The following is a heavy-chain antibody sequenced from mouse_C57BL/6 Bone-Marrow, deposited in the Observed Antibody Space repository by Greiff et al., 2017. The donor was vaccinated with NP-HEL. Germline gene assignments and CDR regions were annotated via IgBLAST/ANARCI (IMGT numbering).Heavy chain of an antibody. CDR3: ARQDGTSFAY. CDR1: GFTFSDYG. J-gene: IGHJ3*01. V-gene: IGHV5-17*01. Sequence: VQLKESGGGLVKPGGSLKLSCAASGFTFSDYGMHWVRQAPEKGLEWVAYISSGSSTIYYADTVKGRFTISRDNAKNTLFLQMTSLRSEDTAMYYCARQDGTSFAYWGQGTLVTVSA. D-gene: IGHD2-1*01. CDR2: ISSGSSTI.